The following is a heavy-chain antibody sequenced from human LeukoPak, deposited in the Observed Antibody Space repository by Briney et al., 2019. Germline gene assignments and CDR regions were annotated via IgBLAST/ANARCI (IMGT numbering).Heavy chain of an antibody. D-gene: IGHD3-22*01. V-gene: IGHV4-59*01. CDR3: ARHRYYYDSSGYYYQP. CDR1: GFTFSNAW. CDR2: IYYSGST. J-gene: IGHJ5*02. Sequence: PGGSLRLSCVASGFTFSNAWMSWVRQAPGKGLEWIGYIYYSGSTNYNPSLKSRVTISVDTSKNQFPLRLSSVTAADTAVYYCARHRYYYDSSGYYYQPWGQGTLVIVSS.